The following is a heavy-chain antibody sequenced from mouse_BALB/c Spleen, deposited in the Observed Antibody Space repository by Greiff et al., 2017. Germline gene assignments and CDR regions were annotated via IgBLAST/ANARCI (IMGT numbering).Heavy chain of an antibody. D-gene: IGHD3-3*01. J-gene: IGHJ2*01. Sequence: DVMLVESGGGLVQPGGSRKLSCAASGFTFSSFGMHWVRQAPEKGLEWVAYISSGSSTIYYADTVTGRFTISRDNPKNTLFLQMNSLRSEATAVYYCARGGPDYWGQGTTLTVSS. CDR3: ARGGPDY. CDR1: GFTFSSFG. V-gene: IGHV5-17*02. CDR2: ISSGSSTI.